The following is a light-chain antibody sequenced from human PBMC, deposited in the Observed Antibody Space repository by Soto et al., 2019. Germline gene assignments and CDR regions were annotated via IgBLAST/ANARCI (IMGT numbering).Light chain of an antibody. V-gene: IGKV1-39*01. CDR2: TAS. J-gene: IGKJ5*01. Sequence: DIRMTQSPSSLCASVGDTVTITCRASQSISSHLNWYQQKPGKAPNLLMYTASNLQSGVPSRFSGSGSGTDFTLTISSLQPEDFATYYCQQSYSTPISFGQGTRLEIK. CDR1: QSISSH. CDR3: QQSYSTPIS.